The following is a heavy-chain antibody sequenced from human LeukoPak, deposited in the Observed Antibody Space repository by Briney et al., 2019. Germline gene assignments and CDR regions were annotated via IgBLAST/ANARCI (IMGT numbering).Heavy chain of an antibody. CDR2: FDPEEGEI. Sequence: GASVKVSCKVSGYNLNELSVSWVRQAPGKGLEWMGGFDPEEGEIIYARKFQGRVTMTDDTVRNTAYMELRSLRSEDTAVYYCATGVSTMTVLPGAFDVWGQGTKVAVSS. CDR1: GYNLNELS. CDR3: ATGVSTMTVLPGAFDV. J-gene: IGHJ3*01. D-gene: IGHD3-22*01. V-gene: IGHV1-24*01.